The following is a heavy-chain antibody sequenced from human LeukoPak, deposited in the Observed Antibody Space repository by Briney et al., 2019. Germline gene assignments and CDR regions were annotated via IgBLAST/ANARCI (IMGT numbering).Heavy chain of an antibody. D-gene: IGHD6-19*01. V-gene: IGHV3-23*01. CDR3: ARDDTGYSSGWYYYYYGMDV. J-gene: IGHJ6*02. CDR2: LSGSGAGA. Sequence: PGGSLRLSCAASGFTFSDYALGWVRQAPGRGLEWVATLSGSGAGAYYSDSVQGRFTISRDNAKNSLYLQMNSLRAEDTAVYYCARDDTGYSSGWYYYYYGMDVWGQGTTVTVSS. CDR1: GFTFSDYA.